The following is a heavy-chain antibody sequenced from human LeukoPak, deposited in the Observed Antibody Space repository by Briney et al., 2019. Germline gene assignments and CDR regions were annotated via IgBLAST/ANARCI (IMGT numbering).Heavy chain of an antibody. D-gene: IGHD3-16*02. V-gene: IGHV3-30*02. CDR3: GKDVRRIRLGELSTKTYFDY. J-gene: IGHJ4*02. CDR2: IRYDGSNK. Sequence: GGSLRLSCAASGFTFSSYGMHWVRQAPGKGLEWVAFIRYDGSNKYYADSVKGRFTISRDNSKNTLYLQMNSLRAEDTAVYYCGKDVRRIRLGELSTKTYFDYWGQGTLVTVSS. CDR1: GFTFSSYG.